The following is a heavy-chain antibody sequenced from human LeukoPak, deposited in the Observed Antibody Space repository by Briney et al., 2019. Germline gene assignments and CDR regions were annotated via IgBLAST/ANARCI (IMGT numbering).Heavy chain of an antibody. CDR3: AKDRPNYYESNGHYYRRDGDY. CDR1: GFTFSTYA. Sequence: GGSLRLSCAASGFTFSTYAMSWVRQAPGKGLEWVSSISGSGDYTYYAGSVKGRCTISRDNSKNTLYLQMNGLRAEDTAIYYCAKDRPNYYESNGHYYRRDGDYWGQGTLVTVSS. V-gene: IGHV3-23*01. CDR2: ISGSGDYT. D-gene: IGHD3-22*01. J-gene: IGHJ4*02.